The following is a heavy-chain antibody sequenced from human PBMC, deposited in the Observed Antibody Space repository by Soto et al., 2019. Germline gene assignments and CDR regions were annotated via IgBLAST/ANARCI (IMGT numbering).Heavy chain of an antibody. D-gene: IGHD3-3*01. CDR2: ISGSGGST. CDR1: GFTFSSYA. J-gene: IGHJ6*02. V-gene: IGHV3-23*01. Sequence: GGSLRLSCAASGFTFSSYAMSWVRQAPGKGLEWVSAISGSGGSTYYADSVKGRFTISSDNSKNTLYLQMNSLRAEDTAVYYCAKVGGDFWSGYYTLRYYYYGMDVWGQGTTVTVSS. CDR3: AKVGGDFWSGYYTLRYYYYGMDV.